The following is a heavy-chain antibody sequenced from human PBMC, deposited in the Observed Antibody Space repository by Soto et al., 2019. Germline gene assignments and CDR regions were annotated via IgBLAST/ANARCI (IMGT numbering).Heavy chain of an antibody. CDR3: AREGGSSSTSLWFDP. CDR1: GGSISSGGYY. D-gene: IGHD2-2*01. V-gene: IGHV4-31*03. Sequence: SETLSLTCTVSGGSISSGGYYWSWIRQHPGKGLEWIGYIYYSGSTYYNPSLKSRVTISVDTSKNQFSLKLSSVTAADTAVYYCAREGGSSSTSLWFDPWGQGTLVTVSS. CDR2: IYYSGST. J-gene: IGHJ5*02.